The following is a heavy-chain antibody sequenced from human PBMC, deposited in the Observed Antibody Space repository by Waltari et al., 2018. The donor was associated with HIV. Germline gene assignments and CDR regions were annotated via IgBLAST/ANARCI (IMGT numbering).Heavy chain of an antibody. CDR2: IYYSGST. CDR1: GGSVSSGSYS. V-gene: IGHV4-61*01. CDR3: ARTRDREDV. Sequence: QVQLQESGPGLVKPSETLSLTCTVSGGSVSSGSYSWSWIRQPPGKGLEWIGYIYYSGSTNYNPSLKSRVTISVDTSKNQFSLKLSSVTAADTAVYYCARTRDREDVWGQGTTVTVSS. J-gene: IGHJ6*02. D-gene: IGHD3-10*01.